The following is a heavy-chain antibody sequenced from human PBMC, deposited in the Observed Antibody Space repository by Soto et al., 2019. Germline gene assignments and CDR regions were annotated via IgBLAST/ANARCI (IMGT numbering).Heavy chain of an antibody. V-gene: IGHV5-51*01. CDR3: ARGGVSTRTFDY. J-gene: IGHJ4*02. CDR2: IYPSDSDT. Sequence: GGALKISRKGSGYNFAGYWIAWVRHMPGKGLELMGIIYPSDSDTRYRPSFQGQVTISADKSISSAYLQWSSLRASDTAMYYCARGGVSTRTFDYWGQGTPVTVSS. CDR1: GYNFAGYW. D-gene: IGHD3-3*01.